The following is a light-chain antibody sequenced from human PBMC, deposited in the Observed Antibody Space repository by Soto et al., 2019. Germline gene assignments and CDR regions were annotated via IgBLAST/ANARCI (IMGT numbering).Light chain of an antibody. CDR1: SSDVGSYNL. CDR3: CSYATPRL. V-gene: IGLV2-23*02. Sequence: QSVLTQPASVSGSHGQSITISCTGTSSDVGSYNLVSWYQQHPGKAPKLMIYEVSERPSGVSNRFSGSKSGNTASLTISGLQAEDEADYYCCSYATPRLFGGGTKLTVL. J-gene: IGLJ2*01. CDR2: EVS.